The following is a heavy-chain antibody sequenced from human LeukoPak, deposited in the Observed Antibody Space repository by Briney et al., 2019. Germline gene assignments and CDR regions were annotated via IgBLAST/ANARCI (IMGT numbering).Heavy chain of an antibody. CDR2: ISYDGSNK. D-gene: IGHD3-10*01. CDR1: GFTFSSYA. Sequence: GGSLRLSCAASGFTFSSYAMHWVRQAPGKGLEWVAVISYDGSNKYYADSVKGRFTISRDNSKNTLYLQMYSLRAEDTAVYYCARDTYGSGSCIDYWGQGTLVTVSS. CDR3: ARDTYGSGSCIDY. V-gene: IGHV3-30-3*01. J-gene: IGHJ4*02.